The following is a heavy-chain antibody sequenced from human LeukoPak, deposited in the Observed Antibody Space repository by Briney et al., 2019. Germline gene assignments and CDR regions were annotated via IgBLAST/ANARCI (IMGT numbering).Heavy chain of an antibody. CDR2: ISSSGSTI. V-gene: IGHV3-11*01. J-gene: IGHJ2*01. CDR3: ARCQDYGDYVEVWYFDL. D-gene: IGHD4-17*01. CDR1: GFTFSDYY. Sequence: GGSLRLSCAASGFTFSDYYMSWIRQAPGKGLEWVSYISSSGSTIYYADSVKGRFTISRDNAKNSLYLQMNSLRAEDTAVYYCARCQDYGDYVEVWYFDLWGRGTLVTVSS.